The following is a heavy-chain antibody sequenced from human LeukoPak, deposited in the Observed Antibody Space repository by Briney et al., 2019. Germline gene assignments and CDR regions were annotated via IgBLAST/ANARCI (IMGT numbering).Heavy chain of an antibody. CDR1: GGSFSGYY. J-gene: IGHJ5*02. CDR2: IYTSGST. V-gene: IGHV4-4*07. D-gene: IGHD3-3*01. Sequence: PSETLSLTCAVYGGSFSGYYWSWIRQPAGKGLEWIGRIYTSGSTNYNPSLKSRVTMSVDTSKNQFSLKLSSVTAADTAVYYCAREWAWLGFLEPYWFDPWGQGTLVTVSS. CDR3: AREWAWLGFLEPYWFDP.